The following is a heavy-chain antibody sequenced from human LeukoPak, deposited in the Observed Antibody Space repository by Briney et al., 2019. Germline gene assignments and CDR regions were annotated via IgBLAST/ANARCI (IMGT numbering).Heavy chain of an antibody. J-gene: IGHJ4*02. CDR1: GFTFSSYS. Sequence: GGSLRLSCAASGFTFSSYSMNWVRQPPGKGLGWVPSISSSRRYIYYATSVKGRSPISRDNAKDSPYLQMNSLRAEDTAVYYCARDQQGYCSSTSCLEDYWGQGTLVTASS. CDR2: ISSSRRYI. CDR3: ARDQQGYCSSTSCLEDY. D-gene: IGHD2-2*01. V-gene: IGHV3-21*01.